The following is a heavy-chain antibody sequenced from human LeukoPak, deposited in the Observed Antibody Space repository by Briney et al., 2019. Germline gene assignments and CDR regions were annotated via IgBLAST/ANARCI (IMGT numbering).Heavy chain of an antibody. D-gene: IGHD3-22*01. J-gene: IGHJ4*02. CDR1: GGTFSSYA. V-gene: IGHV1-69*05. CDR2: IIPIFGTA. CDR3: ARGTHYYDSSWSY. Sequence: ASVKVSCKASGGTFSSYAISWVRQAPGQGLEWMGGIIPIFGTANYAQKFQGRVTITTDESTSTAYMELSSLRSEDTAAYYCARGTHYYDSSWSYWGQGTLVTVSS.